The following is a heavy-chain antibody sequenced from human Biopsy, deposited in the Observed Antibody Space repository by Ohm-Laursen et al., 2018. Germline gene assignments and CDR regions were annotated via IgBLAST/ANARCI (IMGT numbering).Heavy chain of an antibody. D-gene: IGHD3-16*01. CDR3: AAERLPSGIGGPWLDP. Sequence: SLRLSCTASGFTFSNYNMNWVRQAPGKGLEWVSSITGGSNYINYADSVKGRLTISRENAKNSLYLQLDSLRVEDTAVYYCAAERLPSGIGGPWLDPWGQGTLVIVSS. CDR1: GFTFSNYN. CDR2: ITGGSNYI. J-gene: IGHJ5*02. V-gene: IGHV3-21*06.